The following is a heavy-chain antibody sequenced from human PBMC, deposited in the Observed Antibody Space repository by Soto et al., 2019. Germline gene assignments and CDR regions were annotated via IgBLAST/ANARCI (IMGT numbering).Heavy chain of an antibody. CDR2: ISGTGTFI. Sequence: EVQLVESGGGLVKPGGSLRLSCAASGFTFSRHSMNWVRQAPGKGLEWVSCISGTGTFIYYSDSVKGRFTISRDDAKSSLYLQMNSLTAEDTAVYYCAIGSVIDTGDALDIWGPGTMVTVS. D-gene: IGHD2-21*01. CDR1: GFTFSRHS. V-gene: IGHV3-21*06. J-gene: IGHJ3*02. CDR3: AIGSVIDTGDALDI.